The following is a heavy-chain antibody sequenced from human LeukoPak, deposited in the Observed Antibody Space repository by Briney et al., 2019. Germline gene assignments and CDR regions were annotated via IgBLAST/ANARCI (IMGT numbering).Heavy chain of an antibody. V-gene: IGHV3-30-3*01. J-gene: IGHJ3*02. Sequence: PGGSLRLSCVASAFTFSSYAMHWVRQAPGKGLEWVAHISYDGSDKYYADSVKGRFTISRDNSKNTLYLQMNSLRAEDTAVYYCARVTAGYDRSGYPDAFDIWGQGTMVTVSS. CDR3: ARVTAGYDRSGYPDAFDI. D-gene: IGHD3-22*01. CDR2: ISYDGSDK. CDR1: AFTFSSYA.